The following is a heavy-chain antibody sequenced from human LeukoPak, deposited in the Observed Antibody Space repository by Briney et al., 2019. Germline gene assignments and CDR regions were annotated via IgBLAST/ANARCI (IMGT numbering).Heavy chain of an antibody. CDR3: AAGGGNTFNP. CDR1: GFTFNTCA. Sequence: HPGGSLRLSCEASGFTFNTCAMSWVRQAPGKGLEWVSSFTGAAGNIYYADSVKGRFTLSRDTSKETMYLQMNSLRADDTAIYYCAAGGGNTFNPWGQGTLVTVSS. J-gene: IGHJ5*02. V-gene: IGHV3-23*01. D-gene: IGHD1/OR15-1a*01. CDR2: FTGAAGNI.